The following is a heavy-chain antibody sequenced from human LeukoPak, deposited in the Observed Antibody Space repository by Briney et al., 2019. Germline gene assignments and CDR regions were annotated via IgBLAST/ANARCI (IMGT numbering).Heavy chain of an antibody. J-gene: IGHJ4*02. Sequence: GGSLRLSCAASGFTFSSYWMHWVRQAPGKGLVWVSYISSSGSTIYYADSVKGRFTISRDNAKNTVYLEMNSLRAEDTAVYYCVRGQLWSYYHDYWGQGTLVTVSS. CDR3: VRGQLWSYYHDY. D-gene: IGHD5-18*01. V-gene: IGHV3-48*04. CDR1: GFTFSSYW. CDR2: ISSSGSTI.